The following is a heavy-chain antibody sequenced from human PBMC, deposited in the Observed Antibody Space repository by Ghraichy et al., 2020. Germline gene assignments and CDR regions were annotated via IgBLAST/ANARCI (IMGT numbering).Heavy chain of an antibody. V-gene: IGHV4-34*01. Sequence: SETLSLTCAVYGESFNGSYWTWIRQPPGKGLEWIGEIHYSGNTNYDPSLRSRVTISIDTSKKEFSLRLTAVTAADTALYYCARGPWGREGYYGVSYGMDVWGQGTTVTVSS. D-gene: IGHD3-16*01. CDR1: GESFNGSY. CDR3: ARGPWGREGYYGVSYGMDV. J-gene: IGHJ6*02. CDR2: IHYSGNT.